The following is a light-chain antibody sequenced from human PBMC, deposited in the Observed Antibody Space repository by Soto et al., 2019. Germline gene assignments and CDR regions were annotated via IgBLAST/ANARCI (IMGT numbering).Light chain of an antibody. V-gene: IGKV1-12*01. Sequence: DIQMTQSPSSVSASVGDRVTITCRASQDISTWLAWYQQKPGKAPKFVIFAASTLQSGVPSRFSCSGSRTDFTLTLSRLQPEDPSTYYCQQSYRFPITFGQGTRLEIQ. CDR3: QQSYRFPIT. J-gene: IGKJ5*01. CDR1: QDISTW. CDR2: AAS.